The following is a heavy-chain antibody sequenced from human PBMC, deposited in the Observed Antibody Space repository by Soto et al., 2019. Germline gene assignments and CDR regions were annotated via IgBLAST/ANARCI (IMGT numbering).Heavy chain of an antibody. D-gene: IGHD5-12*01. V-gene: IGHV3-15*01. J-gene: IGHJ6*02. CDR1: GFTFSNAW. CDR3: TTRNFGYSGYDTTLRPSSDYYYYGMDV. Sequence: GGSLRLSCAASGFTFSNAWMSWVRQAPGKGLEWVGRIKSKTDGGTTDYAAPVKGRFTISRDDSKNTLYLQMNSLKTEDTAVYYCTTRNFGYSGYDTTLRPSSDYYYYGMDVWAKGPRSPSP. CDR2: IKSKTDGGTT.